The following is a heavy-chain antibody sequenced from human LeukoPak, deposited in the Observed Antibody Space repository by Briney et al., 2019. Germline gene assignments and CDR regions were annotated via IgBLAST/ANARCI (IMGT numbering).Heavy chain of an antibody. J-gene: IGHJ4*02. Sequence: PGGSLRLSCAASDFTVSSYYMSWVRQAPGKGLEWVSTSASGGSSYYADSVKGRFTISRDNSKNTLYLQMNSLGAEDTAVYYCAKATVTHLIDYWGQGTLVTVSS. CDR3: AKATVTHLIDY. D-gene: IGHD4-17*01. V-gene: IGHV3-53*01. CDR1: DFTVSSYY. CDR2: SASGGSS.